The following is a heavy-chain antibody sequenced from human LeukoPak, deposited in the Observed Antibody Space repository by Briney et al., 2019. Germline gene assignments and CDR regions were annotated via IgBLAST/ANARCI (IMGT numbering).Heavy chain of an antibody. D-gene: IGHD3-16*01. Sequence: QPGRSLRLSCAASGFSFDDYAMHWLRQAPGKGLQWVSGISWNSGSEGYADSVKGRFTISRDNAKNSLYLQMSNLRAEDTAVYFCARGGGLDVWGQGATVTVSS. CDR3: ARGGGLDV. J-gene: IGHJ6*02. CDR1: GFSFDDYA. CDR2: ISWNSGSE. V-gene: IGHV3-9*01.